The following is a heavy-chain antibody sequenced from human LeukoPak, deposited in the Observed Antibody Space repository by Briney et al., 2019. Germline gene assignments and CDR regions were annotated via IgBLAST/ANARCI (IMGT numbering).Heavy chain of an antibody. Sequence: PGGSLRLSCAASGFTFSSYAMSWVRQAPGKGLEWVSAISGSGGSTYYADSVKGRFTISRDNSKNTLHLQMNSLRAEDTALYYCAKSSYYDTSGSYREYYFDYWGQGALVTVSS. CDR3: AKSSYYDTSGSYREYYFDY. CDR1: GFTFSSYA. V-gene: IGHV3-23*01. J-gene: IGHJ4*02. D-gene: IGHD3-22*01. CDR2: ISGSGGST.